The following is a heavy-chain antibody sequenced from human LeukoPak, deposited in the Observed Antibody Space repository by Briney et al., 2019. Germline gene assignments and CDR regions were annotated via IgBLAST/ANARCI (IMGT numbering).Heavy chain of an antibody. D-gene: IGHD3-10*01. CDR3: FREGGD. CDR2: INIDERIT. Sequence: GGSLRLSCAASGFSFSTRRMHWVRQAPEKGLVWVSYINIDERITGYADSVKGRFTISRDNAKNTLYLQMNSLRAEDTAIYYCFREGGDWGQGTLVTVSS. V-gene: IGHV3-74*01. CDR1: GFSFSTRR. J-gene: IGHJ4*02.